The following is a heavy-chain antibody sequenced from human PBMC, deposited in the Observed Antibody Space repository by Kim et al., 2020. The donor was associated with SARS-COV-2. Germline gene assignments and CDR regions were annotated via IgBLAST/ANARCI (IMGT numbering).Heavy chain of an antibody. CDR2: MNPNDGNT. Sequence: ASVKVSCKASGYTFTRYYINWVRQATGQGLEWMGWMNPNDGNTGYAQKFQGRVTMTRNTSISTAYMELSSLRSEDTAVYYCASGDYYGSGCGYRTYYYYGMDVWGQKTTLTVSS. J-gene: IGHJ6*02. V-gene: IGHV1-8*01. D-gene: IGHD3-10*01. CDR3: ASGDYYGSGCGYRTYYYYGMDV. CDR1: GYTFTRYY.